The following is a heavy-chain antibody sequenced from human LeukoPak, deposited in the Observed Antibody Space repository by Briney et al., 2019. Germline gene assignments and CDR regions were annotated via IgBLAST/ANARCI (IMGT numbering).Heavy chain of an antibody. CDR3: AKDFHIAVAVPGEY. D-gene: IGHD6-19*01. CDR2: IRYDGSNK. CDR1: GFTFSSYG. J-gene: IGHJ4*02. V-gene: IGHV3-30*02. Sequence: PGGSLRLSCAPSGFTFSSYGMHWVRQAPGKGLEWVAFIRYDGSNKYYADSVKGRFTISRDNSKNTLYLQMNSLRAEDTAVYYCAKDFHIAVAVPGEYWGQGTLVTVSS.